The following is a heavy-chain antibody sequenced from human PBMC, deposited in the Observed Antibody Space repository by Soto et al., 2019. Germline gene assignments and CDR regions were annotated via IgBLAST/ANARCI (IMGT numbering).Heavy chain of an antibody. J-gene: IGHJ4*02. CDR3: ASQYYFRSGSYYDPPFDF. D-gene: IGHD3-10*01. CDR1: GGSISSGGYS. CDR2: IYHSGST. V-gene: IGHV4-30-2*01. Sequence: SETLSLTCTVSGGSISSGGYSWSWIRQPPGKGLEWIGYIYHSGSTYYNPSLKSRVTISVDRSKNQFSLKLSSVTAADTTVYYCASQYYFRSGSYYDPPFDFWDPRTLQTVSS.